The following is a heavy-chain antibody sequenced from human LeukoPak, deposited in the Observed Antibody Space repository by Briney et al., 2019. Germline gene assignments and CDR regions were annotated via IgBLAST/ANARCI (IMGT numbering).Heavy chain of an antibody. V-gene: IGHV4-31*03. CDR3: ARFSNDHGVKFDY. J-gene: IGHJ4*02. CDR2: IYYSGTA. D-gene: IGHD4-17*01. Sequence: SETLSLTCTVSGGSISSGGYYWGWVRQHPEKGLEWIGYIYYSGTAYYNPSLKSRVTMSVDTSKNQFSLKLDSVTAADTAVYYCARFSNDHGVKFDYWGQGTLVTASS. CDR1: GGSISSGGYY.